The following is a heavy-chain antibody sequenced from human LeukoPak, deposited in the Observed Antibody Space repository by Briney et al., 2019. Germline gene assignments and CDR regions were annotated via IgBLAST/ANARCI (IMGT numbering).Heavy chain of an antibody. V-gene: IGHV3-21*01. CDR1: GFTFSSYS. CDR3: ARDLSGDYYFDY. Sequence: PGRSLRLSCAASGFTFSSYSMNWVRQAPGKGLEWVSSISSSSSYIYYADSVKGRFTISRDNAKNSLYLQMNSLRAEDTAVYYCARDLSGDYYFDYWGQGTLVTVSS. CDR2: ISSSSSYI. D-gene: IGHD4-17*01. J-gene: IGHJ4*02.